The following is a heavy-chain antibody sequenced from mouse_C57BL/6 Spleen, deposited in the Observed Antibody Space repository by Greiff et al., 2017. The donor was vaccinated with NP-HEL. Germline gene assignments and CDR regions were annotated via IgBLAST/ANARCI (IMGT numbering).Heavy chain of an antibody. V-gene: IGHV5-17*01. D-gene: IGHD1-1*01. CDR3: ARPTKNGNNYFDY. Sequence: EVKLMESGGGLVKPGGSLKLSCAASGFTFSDYGMHWVRQAPEKGLEWVAYISSGSSTNYYADTVKGRFTISRDNAKNTLFLQMTSLRSEDTAMYYCARPTKNGNNYFDYWGQGTTLTVSS. J-gene: IGHJ2*01. CDR1: GFTFSDYG. CDR2: ISSGSSTN.